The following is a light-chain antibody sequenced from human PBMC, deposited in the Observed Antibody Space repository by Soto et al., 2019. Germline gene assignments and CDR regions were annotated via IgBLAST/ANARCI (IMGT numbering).Light chain of an antibody. V-gene: IGLV2-14*01. CDR3: SSFTSSSTVV. CDR2: DVS. J-gene: IGLJ3*02. Sequence: QSALTQPASVSGSPGQSITISCTGTSSDVGGYNYVSWYQQHPGKAPKLMIYDVSNRPSGVSNRFSCSKSGNTASLPISGLQAEDEADYYSSSFTSSSTVVFGGGTKLTVL. CDR1: SSDVGGYNY.